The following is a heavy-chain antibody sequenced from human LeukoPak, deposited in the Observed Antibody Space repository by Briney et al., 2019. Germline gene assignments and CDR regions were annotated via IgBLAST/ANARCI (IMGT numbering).Heavy chain of an antibody. D-gene: IGHD5-12*01. CDR1: GFTFDDYA. V-gene: IGHV3-21*01. J-gene: IGHJ5*02. CDR3: SRDRLGGLDL. Sequence: GSLRLSCAASGFTFDDYAMHWVRQAPGKGLEWVSSISTMSNYIFYGGSVKGRFTISRDNAKNSVYLQMTSLRPEDTAVYYCSRDRLGGLDLWGQGTLVTVSS. CDR2: ISTMSNYI.